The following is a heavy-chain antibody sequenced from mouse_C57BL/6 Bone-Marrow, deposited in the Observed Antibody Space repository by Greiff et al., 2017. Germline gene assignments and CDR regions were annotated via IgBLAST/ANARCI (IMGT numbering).Heavy chain of an antibody. V-gene: IGHV1-53*01. CDR2: INPSNGGT. CDR3: ARGYYYYGSSWFAY. Sequence: QVQLQQPGTELVKPGASVKLSCKASGYTFTSYWMHWVKQRPGQGLEWIGNINPSNGGTNYNEKFKSKATLSVAKSSSTAYMQLSSLTAEDSAVYYCARGYYYYGSSWFAYWGQGTLVTGSA. CDR1: GYTFTSYW. D-gene: IGHD1-1*01. J-gene: IGHJ3*01.